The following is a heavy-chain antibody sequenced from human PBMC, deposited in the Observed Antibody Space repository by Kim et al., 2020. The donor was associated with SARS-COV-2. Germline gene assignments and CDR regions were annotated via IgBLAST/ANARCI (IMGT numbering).Heavy chain of an antibody. CDR3: AKDSSSSSYYFDY. J-gene: IGHJ4*02. D-gene: IGHD6-6*01. Sequence: YANDVKGRLTMSRHKSKNTLYLRRNRLRAEDTAVYYCAKDSSSSSYYFDYWGQGTLVTVSS. V-gene: IGHV3-33*03.